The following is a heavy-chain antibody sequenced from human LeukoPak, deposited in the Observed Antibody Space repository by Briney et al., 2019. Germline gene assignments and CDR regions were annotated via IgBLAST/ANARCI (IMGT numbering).Heavy chain of an antibody. V-gene: IGHV1-46*01. Sequence: ASVKVSCKASGYNFTSNYIHWVRQAPGQGLEWMGMIYPSDGSTSYAQKFQGRVTVTRDTSTSTVHMELSGLRSEDTAVYYCARDQEAFDYWGQGTLVTVSS. CDR1: GYNFTSNY. CDR3: ARDQEAFDY. J-gene: IGHJ4*02. CDR2: IYPSDGST.